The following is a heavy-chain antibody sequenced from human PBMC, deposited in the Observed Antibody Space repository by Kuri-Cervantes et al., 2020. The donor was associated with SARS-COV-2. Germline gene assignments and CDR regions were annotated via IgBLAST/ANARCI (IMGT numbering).Heavy chain of an antibody. CDR1: GFTFSSYS. CDR2: ISSSSSYI. V-gene: IGHV3-21*01. CDR3: ARVHGPHYDFWSGYYPLYYYMDV. D-gene: IGHD3-3*01. J-gene: IGHJ6*03. Sequence: GESLKISCAASGFTFSSYSMNWVRQAPGKGLEWVSSISSSSSYIYYADSVKGRFTISRDNAKNSLYLQMNSLRAEDTAVYYCARVHGPHYDFWSGYYPLYYYMDVWGKGTMVTVSS.